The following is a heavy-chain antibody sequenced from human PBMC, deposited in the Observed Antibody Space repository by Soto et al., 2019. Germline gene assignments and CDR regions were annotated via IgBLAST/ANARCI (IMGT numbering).Heavy chain of an antibody. CDR1: GGSISGYY. D-gene: IGHD3-22*01. V-gene: IGHV4-59*01. J-gene: IGHJ5*02. Sequence: SETLSLTCTVSGGSISGYYWSWIRKPPGKGLEWIGYIYYSGSTNYNPSLKSRVTISVDTSKSQFSLKLSSVTAADTAVYYCARAKYYYDSSAGWFDPWGQGTLVTVSS. CDR2: IYYSGST. CDR3: ARAKYYYDSSAGWFDP.